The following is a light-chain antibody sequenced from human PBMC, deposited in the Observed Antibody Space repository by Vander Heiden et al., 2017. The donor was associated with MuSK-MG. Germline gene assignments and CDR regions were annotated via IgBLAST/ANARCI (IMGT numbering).Light chain of an antibody. V-gene: IGKV1-8*01. CDR3: QQYYSYPYT. J-gene: IGKJ2*01. CDR1: QGISSY. CDR2: AAS. Sequence: IRMTQSPSSFSASTGDRVTLTCRATQGISSYLAWYQQKPGQAPKLLIYAASTWQSGVPSRFSGSGSGTDFTLTISCLQSEDFATYYCQQYYSYPYTFGQGTKLEIK.